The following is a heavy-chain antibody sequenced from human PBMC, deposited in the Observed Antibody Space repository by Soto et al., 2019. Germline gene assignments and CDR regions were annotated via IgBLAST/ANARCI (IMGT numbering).Heavy chain of an antibody. Sequence: GSVQVFCRASGYTFTSYGISWVRQAPGQGPEWMAWISAYNYKRNYSQRFQDRVTMTIETSTNTAYMELRSLSSDDTAVYYCARQFEPSSSNFGIDSRGQGITGTGSS. CDR2: ISAYNYKR. CDR3: ARQFEPSSSNFGIDS. D-gene: IGHD6-6*01. V-gene: IGHV1-18*04. CDR1: GYTFTSYG. J-gene: IGHJ6*02.